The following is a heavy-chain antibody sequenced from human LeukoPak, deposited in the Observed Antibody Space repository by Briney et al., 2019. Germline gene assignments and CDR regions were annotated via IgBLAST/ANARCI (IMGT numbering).Heavy chain of an antibody. CDR2: INPNSGGA. CDR1: GYTFTGYY. D-gene: IGHD6-13*01. V-gene: IGHV1-2*02. CDR3: ARAEYSSNWYEPAGSYFDY. J-gene: IGHJ4*02. Sequence: ASVKVSCKASGYTFTGYYIHWVRQAPGQGLEWMGWINPNSGGANFAQKFQGRVTMTRETSISTAHMELSRLRSDDTAVYYCARAEYSSNWYEPAGSYFDYWGQGTLVTVSS.